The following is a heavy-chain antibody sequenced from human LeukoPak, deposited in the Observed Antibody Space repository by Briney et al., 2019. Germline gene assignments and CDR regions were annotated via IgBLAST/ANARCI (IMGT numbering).Heavy chain of an antibody. D-gene: IGHD2-2*02. Sequence: GGSLRLSCAASGFTFNSYTMSWVRQAPGKGLEWVSSFSGRGDRTYYADSVKGRFTISRDIFGNTLYLQMNSLKADDTAVYYCVKDLKSLIPVSAVIDYWGQGTLVTVSS. J-gene: IGHJ4*02. V-gene: IGHV3-23*01. CDR1: GFTFNSYT. CDR3: VKDLKSLIPVSAVIDY. CDR2: FSGRGDRT.